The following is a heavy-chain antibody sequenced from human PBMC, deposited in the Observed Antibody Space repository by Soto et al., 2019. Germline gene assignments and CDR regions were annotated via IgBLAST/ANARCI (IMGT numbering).Heavy chain of an antibody. Sequence: ASVKVSCKASGYTFNFYGITWVRQAPGQGLEWMGWISGFNGNTNYAADLQGRVTMTTDTSTSTAYMELRGLRSDDTAVYYCARIGVSSGHESPDFDSWGQGILVTFSS. J-gene: IGHJ4*02. CDR2: ISGFNGNT. D-gene: IGHD3-16*01. CDR3: ARIGVSSGHESPDFDS. V-gene: IGHV1-18*01. CDR1: GYTFNFYG.